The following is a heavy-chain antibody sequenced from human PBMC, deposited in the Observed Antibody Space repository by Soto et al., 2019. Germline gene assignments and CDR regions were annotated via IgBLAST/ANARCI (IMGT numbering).Heavy chain of an antibody. Sequence: GGSLRLSCVVSGFTLGRYWMDWARQAPGKGLEWVANINEDGSEKYYVDSVKGRFTISRDNAKNSLYLQMNTLRVEDTAVYYCTRSLDVWGQGTTVTVSS. J-gene: IGHJ6*02. V-gene: IGHV3-7*05. CDR3: TRSLDV. CDR1: GFTLGRYW. CDR2: INEDGSEK.